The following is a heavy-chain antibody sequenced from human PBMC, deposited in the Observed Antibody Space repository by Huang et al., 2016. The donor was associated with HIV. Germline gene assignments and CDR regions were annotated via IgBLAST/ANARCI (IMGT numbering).Heavy chain of an antibody. CDR2: MAYDGTTK. Sequence: QVQLVESGGGVVQPGGSLRLSCATSGFPFSGYGLHWVRQTPGKGLEWVAFMAYDGTTKVYADSVEGRFTVSRDNSKSTLYLQMNSLRLEDTSIYYCLKDQVGPWGQGTLVTVSP. CDR1: GFPFSGYG. V-gene: IGHV3-30*02. J-gene: IGHJ5*02. D-gene: IGHD3-10*01. CDR3: LKDQVGP.